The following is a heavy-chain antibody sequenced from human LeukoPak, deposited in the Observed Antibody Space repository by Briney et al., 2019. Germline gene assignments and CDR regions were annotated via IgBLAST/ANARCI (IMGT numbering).Heavy chain of an antibody. CDR3: ARDVSSTPNWEFDY. J-gene: IGHJ4*02. Sequence: GASVKLSCKTSGYTFADYFIHWVRQAPGQGLEYMGRINANSGGTEYQQKFQGRVTMTRDMSISTAYVEVNWLISDDTAIYYCARDVSSTPNWEFDYWGQGTTVTVSS. V-gene: IGHV1-2*06. CDR2: INANSGGT. D-gene: IGHD1-26*01. CDR1: GYTFADYF.